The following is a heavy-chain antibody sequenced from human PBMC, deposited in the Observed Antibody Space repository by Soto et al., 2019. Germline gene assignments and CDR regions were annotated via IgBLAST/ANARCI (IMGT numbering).Heavy chain of an antibody. D-gene: IGHD3-16*02. CDR3: AREKVIVASPYCDF. V-gene: IGHV3-30-3*01. CDR2: ISFDGSNK. J-gene: IGHJ4*02. CDR1: GFIFSTHA. Sequence: GGSLRLSCAASGFIFSTHAMHWVRQAPGKGLEWVAVISFDGSNKFYADSMKGRFTISRDNSKNTLYLQIDSLRVEDTAVYYCAREKVIVASPYCDFWGQGALVTVSS.